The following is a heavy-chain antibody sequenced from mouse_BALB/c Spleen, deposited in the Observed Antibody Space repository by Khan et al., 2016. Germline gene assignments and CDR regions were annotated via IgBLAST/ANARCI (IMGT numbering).Heavy chain of an antibody. D-gene: IGHD2-4*01. V-gene: IGHV3-2*02. CDR2: ISYSGSP. CDR3: ARSMITTGFAY. CDR1: GYSITSDYA. J-gene: IGHJ3*01. Sequence: EVQLQESGPGLVKPSQSLSLTCTVSGYSITSDYAWNWIRQFPGNNLEWMGYISYSGSPSSNPSLKSRISITRDTSKNQFFLQLNSVTTEDTATADCARSMITTGFAYWGQGTLVTVSA.